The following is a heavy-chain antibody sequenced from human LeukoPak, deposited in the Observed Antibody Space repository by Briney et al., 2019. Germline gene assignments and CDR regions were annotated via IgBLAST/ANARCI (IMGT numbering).Heavy chain of an antibody. CDR1: GGSISSYY. Sequence: SETLSLTCTVSGGSISSYYWSWIRQPPGKGLEWIGYIYYSGSTNYNPSLKSRVTISVDTSKNQFSLKLSSVTAADTAVYYCASDSLLYYDSSGYFDYWGQGTLVTVSS. CDR3: ASDSLLYYDSSGYFDY. CDR2: IYYSGST. D-gene: IGHD3-22*01. V-gene: IGHV4-59*01. J-gene: IGHJ4*02.